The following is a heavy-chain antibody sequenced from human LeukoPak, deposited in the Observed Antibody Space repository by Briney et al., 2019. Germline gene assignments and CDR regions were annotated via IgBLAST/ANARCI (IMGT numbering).Heavy chain of an antibody. CDR3: VTNFDSSGYFGY. CDR1: GYTFTRNT. J-gene: IGHJ4*02. CDR2: VNTNTGNP. V-gene: IGHV7-4-1*01. Sequence: WASVKVSCKASGYTFTRNTINWVRPAPGQGLEWMGWVNTNTGNPTYAQGFTGRFVFSSDTSVSTAYLQIGSLKAEDTAVYYCVTNFDSSGYFGYWGQGTLVTVSS. D-gene: IGHD3-22*01.